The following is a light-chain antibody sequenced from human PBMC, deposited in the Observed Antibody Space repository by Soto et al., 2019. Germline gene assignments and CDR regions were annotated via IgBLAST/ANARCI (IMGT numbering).Light chain of an antibody. CDR3: QQRANWPLT. CDR1: ESVNSAY. Sequence: EIVLTQSPVTLSLSPGERATLSCRASESVNSAYLAWYQHRPAQAPRLLIYGASSRATGVPDRFSGSGSGTEFTLTITRLEPADFEVYYCQQRANWPLTFGGGTKVDIK. CDR2: GAS. J-gene: IGKJ4*01. V-gene: IGKV3D-20*02.